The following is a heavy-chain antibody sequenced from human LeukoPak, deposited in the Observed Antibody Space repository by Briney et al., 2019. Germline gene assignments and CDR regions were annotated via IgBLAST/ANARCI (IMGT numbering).Heavy chain of an antibody. J-gene: IGHJ6*03. V-gene: IGHV3-21*01. CDR3: ARDPYNGAYSEGYYYYYMDV. Sequence: GGSLRLSCAASGFTFSSYNMNWVRQAPGKGLEWVSSISSSDSYIYYADSVKGRFTISRDNAKNSLYLQMNSLRVEDTAIYYCARDPYNGAYSEGYYYYYMDVWGKGTTVTVSS. CDR2: ISSSDSYI. CDR1: GFTFSSYN. D-gene: IGHD1-1*01.